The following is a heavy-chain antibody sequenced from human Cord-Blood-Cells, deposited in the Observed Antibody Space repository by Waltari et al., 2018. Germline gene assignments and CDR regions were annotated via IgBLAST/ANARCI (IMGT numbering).Heavy chain of an antibody. CDR2: IKSKTDGGKT. J-gene: IGHJ6*02. V-gene: IGHV3-15*01. Sequence: EVQLVASGGGLVKPGGSLRLSCAASGYTFSYAWMSWIRQAPGKGLTWVGRIKSKTDGGKTEYAAPVKRRLTISRDDSKNTLYLQMNSLKTEHTAVYDCTTDWRITIFGVVILDYGMDVWGQGTTVTVSS. D-gene: IGHD3-3*01. CDR1: GYTFSYAW. CDR3: TTDWRITIFGVVILDYGMDV.